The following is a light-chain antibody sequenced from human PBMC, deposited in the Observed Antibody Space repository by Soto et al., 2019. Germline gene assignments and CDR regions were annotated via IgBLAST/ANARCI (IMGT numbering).Light chain of an antibody. V-gene: IGKV3-20*01. CDR2: GAS. CDR1: QSVSSSY. CDR3: QHYRTS. J-gene: IGKJ4*01. Sequence: EIVLTQSPGTLSLSPGERATLSCRASQSVSSSYLAWYQQKPGQAPRQLIYGASSRATGIPDRFSGSGSGTDITITIPRVEAEDFAVYYCQHYRTSFGGGTRVEIK.